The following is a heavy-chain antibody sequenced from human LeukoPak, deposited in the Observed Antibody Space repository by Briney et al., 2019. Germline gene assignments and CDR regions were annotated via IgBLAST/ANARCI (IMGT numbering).Heavy chain of an antibody. V-gene: IGHV1-2*02. D-gene: IGHD4-17*01. Sequence: GASVKVSCKASGYTFTGYYMHWVRQAPGQGLEWMGWINPNSGGTNYAQKFQGRVTMTRDTSISTAYMELSRLRSDDTAVYYCARAVGGAYGDERDWFDPWGQGTLVTVSS. CDR1: GYTFTGYY. CDR3: ARAVGGAYGDERDWFDP. J-gene: IGHJ5*02. CDR2: INPNSGGT.